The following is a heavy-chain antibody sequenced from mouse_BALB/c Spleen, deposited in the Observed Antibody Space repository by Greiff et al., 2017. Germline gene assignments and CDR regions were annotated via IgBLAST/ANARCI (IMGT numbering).Heavy chain of an antibody. Sequence: VQLQQSGAELARPGASVKLSCKASGYTFTSYWMQWVKQRPGQGLEWIGAIYPGDGDTRYTQKFKGKATLTADKSSSTAYMQLSSLASEDSAVYYCASPYYGYSYAMDYWGQGTSVTVSS. CDR3: ASPYYGYSYAMDY. V-gene: IGHV1-87*01. CDR2: IYPGDGDT. CDR1: GYTFTSYW. D-gene: IGHD1-2*01. J-gene: IGHJ4*01.